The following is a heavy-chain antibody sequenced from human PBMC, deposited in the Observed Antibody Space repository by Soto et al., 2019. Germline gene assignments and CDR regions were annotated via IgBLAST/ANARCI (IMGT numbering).Heavy chain of an antibody. Sequence: ASVKVSCKASGFSYTGYYIHWLRQAPGQGLEWMGWINAHSGGTEYAQKFQGRVTLTRDTSIATAYLTLTSLTSDDTALYYYAKDLTRELAYWLDPLAQGTKVTVSS. J-gene: IGHJ5*02. V-gene: IGHV1-2*02. CDR1: GFSYTGYY. CDR3: AKDLTRELAYWLDP. D-gene: IGHD1-26*01. CDR2: INAHSGGT.